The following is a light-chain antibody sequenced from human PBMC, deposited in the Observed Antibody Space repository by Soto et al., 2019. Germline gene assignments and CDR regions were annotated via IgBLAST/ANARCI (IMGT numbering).Light chain of an antibody. J-gene: IGLJ2*01. CDR1: SSNIGAGYD. CDR2: NNI. Sequence: QTVVTQPPSVSGAPGQRVAISCTGSSSNIGAGYDVHWYQQLPGTAPKLLIYNNINRPSGVSDRFSGSKSGTSASLAITGLQADDEAEYYGQSYDTMLSGPGVFGGGTKVTVL. CDR3: QSYDTMLSGPGV. V-gene: IGLV1-40*01.